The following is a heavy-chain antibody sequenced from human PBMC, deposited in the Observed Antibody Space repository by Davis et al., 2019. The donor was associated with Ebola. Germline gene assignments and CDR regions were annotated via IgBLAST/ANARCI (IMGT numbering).Heavy chain of an antibody. CDR3: ARLNCDSSGYYLIPPPY. D-gene: IGHD3-22*01. CDR1: GYSFTSYW. V-gene: IGHV5-51*01. Sequence: GESLKISCQGSGYSFTSYWIGWVRQMPGKGLEWVGIIYPGDSDTRYSPSFQGQVTISADKSIRTAYLQWGSLKAPDTAMYYSARLNCDSSGYYLIPPPYWGQGTLVTVSS. CDR2: IYPGDSDT. J-gene: IGHJ4*02.